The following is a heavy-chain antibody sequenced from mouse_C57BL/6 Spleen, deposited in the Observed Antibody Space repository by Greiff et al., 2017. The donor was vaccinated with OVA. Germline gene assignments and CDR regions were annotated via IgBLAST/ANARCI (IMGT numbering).Heavy chain of an antibody. CDR2: ISDGGSYT. D-gene: IGHD3-3*01. J-gene: IGHJ2*01. Sequence: EVNVVESGGGLVKPGGSLKLSCAASGFTFSSYAMSWVRQTPEKRLEWVATISDGGSYTYYPDNVKGRFTISRDNAKNNLYLQMSHLKSEDTAMYYCARDQRAYYFDYWGQGTTLTVSS. CDR1: GFTFSSYA. V-gene: IGHV5-4*01. CDR3: ARDQRAYYFDY.